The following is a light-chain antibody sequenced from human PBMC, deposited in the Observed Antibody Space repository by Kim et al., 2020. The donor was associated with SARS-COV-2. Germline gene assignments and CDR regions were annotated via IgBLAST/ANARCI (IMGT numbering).Light chain of an antibody. CDR1: QSGSSY. CDR2: DAS. Sequence: SFAQGARATSSCRASQSGSSYFAWYQQKPGPAPRLLIYDASSSASGTPARFSGSGSGTDFTLISSSLEHEDFAVYYCQQRSNRLTFGGGTKVDIK. J-gene: IGKJ4*02. V-gene: IGKV3-11*01. CDR3: QQRSNRLT.